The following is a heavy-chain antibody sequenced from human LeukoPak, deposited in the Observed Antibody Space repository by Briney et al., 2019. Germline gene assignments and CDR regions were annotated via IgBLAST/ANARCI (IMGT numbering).Heavy chain of an antibody. D-gene: IGHD6-13*01. CDR2: IHYTGST. J-gene: IGHJ4*02. CDR3: ARREYSSWYEDH. CDR1: GGSISSYY. Sequence: SETLSLTCTVSGGSISSYYWSWIRQPPGKGLEWIGHIHYTGSTNYNPSLKSRVTISVDTSKNQFSLKLNSVTAADTAVYYYARREYSSWYEDHWGQGTLVTVYS. V-gene: IGHV4-59*08.